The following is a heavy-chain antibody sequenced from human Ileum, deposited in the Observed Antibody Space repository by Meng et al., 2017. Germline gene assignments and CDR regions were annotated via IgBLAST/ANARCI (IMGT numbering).Heavy chain of an antibody. Sequence: QVQLVESGGGVFQSGRSLRLSCAASGFTFSPYDLHWARQAPGKGLAWVGLIEYDGSNKYYADSVKGRFIISRDNSKSTLYLQMNSLRVEDTAVYYCAAIISMKVDWGQGTLVTVSS. CDR3: AAIISMKVD. V-gene: IGHV3-30-3*01. D-gene: IGHD3-22*01. J-gene: IGHJ4*02. CDR1: GFTFSPYD. CDR2: IEYDGSNK.